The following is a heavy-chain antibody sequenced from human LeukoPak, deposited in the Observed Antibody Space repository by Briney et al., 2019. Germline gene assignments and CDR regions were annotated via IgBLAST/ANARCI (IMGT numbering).Heavy chain of an antibody. CDR2: IYYSGST. V-gene: IGHV4-39*01. Sequence: SETLSLTCTVSGGSISSSSYYWGWIRQPPGKGLEWIGSIYYSGSTYYNPSLKSRVTISVDTSKNQFSLKLSSVTAADTAVYYCARHRGGTIFGVVPTVDYYYMDVWGKGTTVTVSS. CDR3: ARHRGGTIFGVVPTVDYYYMDV. J-gene: IGHJ6*03. CDR1: GGSISSSSYY. D-gene: IGHD3-3*01.